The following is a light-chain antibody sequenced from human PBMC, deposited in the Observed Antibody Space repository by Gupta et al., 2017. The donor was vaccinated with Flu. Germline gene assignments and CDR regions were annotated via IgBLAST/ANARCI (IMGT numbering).Light chain of an antibody. Sequence: DIQMTQSPSSLSASVGDRVTITCQASQRINTYLNWYQQKPGEAPKLLIYAASILQSGVPSRFIGSGYGTDFTLTIHSLEPEDFATYYCQQSDSFPRTFGQGTRVEIK. V-gene: IGKV1-39*01. CDR3: QQSDSFPRT. CDR2: AAS. J-gene: IGKJ1*01. CDR1: QRINTY.